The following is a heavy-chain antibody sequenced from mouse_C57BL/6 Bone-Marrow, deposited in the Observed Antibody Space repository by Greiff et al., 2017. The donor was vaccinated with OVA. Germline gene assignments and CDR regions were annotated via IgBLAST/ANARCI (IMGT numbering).Heavy chain of an antibody. D-gene: IGHD1-1*01. Sequence: EVQLQQSGPELVKPGASVKISCKASGYTFTDYYMNWVKQSHGKSLEWIGDINPNNGGTSYNQKFKGKATLTVDKSSSTAYMELRSLTSEDSAVYYCARRLRWNYAMDYWGQGTSVTVSS. V-gene: IGHV1-26*01. CDR1: GYTFTDYY. CDR2: INPNNGGT. J-gene: IGHJ4*01. CDR3: ARRLRWNYAMDY.